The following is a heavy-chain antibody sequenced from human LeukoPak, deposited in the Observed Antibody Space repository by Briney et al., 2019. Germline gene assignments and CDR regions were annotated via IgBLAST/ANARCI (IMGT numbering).Heavy chain of an antibody. CDR1: GYSFTSYW. Sequence: GESLKISCKGFGYSFTSYWIGWVRQMPGKGLEWMGIIYPGDSDTRYNPSFKGQVTISADRSISTAYLQWSNLKASDTAMYYCARPHYYVSGSPYYLDYWGQGTLVTVSS. D-gene: IGHD3-10*01. J-gene: IGHJ4*02. V-gene: IGHV5-51*01. CDR2: IYPGDSDT. CDR3: ARPHYYVSGSPYYLDY.